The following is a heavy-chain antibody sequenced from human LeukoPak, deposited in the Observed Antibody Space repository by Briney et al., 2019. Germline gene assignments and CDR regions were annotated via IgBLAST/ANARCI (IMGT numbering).Heavy chain of an antibody. J-gene: IGHJ4*02. CDR2: ISGSGGST. D-gene: IGHD3-10*01. CDR3: AKDALNTKFGSGSTFDY. V-gene: IGHV3-23*01. CDR1: GFTFSNYA. Sequence: PGGSLRLSCAASGFTFSNYAMSWVRQAPGKGLEWVSGISGSGGSTYYADSVKGRFTISRDNSKNTLYLQMNSLRAEDTAVYYCAKDALNTKFGSGSTFDYWGQGTLVTVSS.